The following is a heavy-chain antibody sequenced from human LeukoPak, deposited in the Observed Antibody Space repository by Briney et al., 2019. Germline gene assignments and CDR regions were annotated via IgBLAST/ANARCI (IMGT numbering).Heavy chain of an antibody. CDR3: ARPERYSGSYSDAFDI. CDR2: IYPGDSDT. D-gene: IGHD1-26*01. V-gene: IGHV5-51*01. Sequence: GESLKISCKGSGYSFTSYWIGWVRQMPGKGLEWMGIIYPGDSDTRYSPSFQGQVTISADKSISTAYLQWSSLKASDTAMYYCARPERYSGSYSDAFDIWGQGTMVTVSS. J-gene: IGHJ3*02. CDR1: GYSFTSYW.